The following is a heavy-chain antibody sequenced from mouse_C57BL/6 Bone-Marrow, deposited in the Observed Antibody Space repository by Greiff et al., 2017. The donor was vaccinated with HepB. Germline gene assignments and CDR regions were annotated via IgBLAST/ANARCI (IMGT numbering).Heavy chain of an antibody. D-gene: IGHD1-1*01. J-gene: IGHJ3*01. CDR2: ISSGGSYT. Sequence: EVQLVESGGDLVKPGGSLKLSCAASGFTFSSYGMSWVRQTPDKRLEWVATISSGGSYTYYPDSVKGRFTISRDNAKNTLYLQMSSRKSEDTAMYYCARLPSLYLIAYWGQGTLVTVSA. CDR3: ARLPSLYLIAY. CDR1: GFTFSSYG. V-gene: IGHV5-6*01.